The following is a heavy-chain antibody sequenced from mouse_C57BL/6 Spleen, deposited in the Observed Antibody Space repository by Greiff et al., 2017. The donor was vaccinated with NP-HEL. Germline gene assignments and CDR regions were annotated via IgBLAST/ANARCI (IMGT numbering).Heavy chain of an antibody. V-gene: IGHV1-55*01. CDR2: IYPGSGST. CDR1: GYTFTSYW. Sequence: QVQLQPGAELVKPGASVKMSCKASGYTFTSYWITWVKQRPGQGLEWIGDIYPGSGSTNYNDKFKSKATLTVDTSSSTAYMQLSSLTSEDSAVYYCARRDFDYWGQGTTLTVSS. J-gene: IGHJ2*01. CDR3: ARRDFDY.